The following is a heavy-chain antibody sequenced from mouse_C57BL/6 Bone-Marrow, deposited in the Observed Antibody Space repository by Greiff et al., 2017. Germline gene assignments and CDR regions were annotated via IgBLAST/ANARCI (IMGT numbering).Heavy chain of an antibody. J-gene: IGHJ2*01. Sequence: VQLQESGAELARPGASVKMSCKASGYTFTSYTMHWVKQRPGQGLEWIGYINPSSGYTKYNQKFKDKATLSADKFSITAYMHLSSLTSEDSAVYDCARGDCISSSWRRDYWGQGPTLTVAS. CDR1: GYTFTSYT. CDR3: ARGDCISSSWRRDY. V-gene: IGHV1-4*01. CDR2: INPSSGYT. D-gene: IGHD1-1*01.